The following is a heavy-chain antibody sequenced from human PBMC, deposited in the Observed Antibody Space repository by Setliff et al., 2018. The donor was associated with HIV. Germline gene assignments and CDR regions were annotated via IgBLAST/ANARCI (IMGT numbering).Heavy chain of an antibody. D-gene: IGHD1-26*01. Sequence: SETLSLTCTVSGGSMSTYYWSWIRQPPGKGLEWIGLIYPSGSTNYNPSLKSRVTISVDTSENQFSLKLSPVTAADTAVYYCARIVRWELVATSTFFYYYMDVWGKGTTVTVSS. CDR1: GGSMSTYY. J-gene: IGHJ6*03. CDR3: ARIVRWELVATSTFFYYYMDV. CDR2: IYPSGST. V-gene: IGHV4-4*08.